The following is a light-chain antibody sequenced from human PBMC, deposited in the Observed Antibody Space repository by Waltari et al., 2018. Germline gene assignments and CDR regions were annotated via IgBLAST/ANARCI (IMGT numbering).Light chain of an antibody. Sequence: EIVLTQSPGTLSLSPGERATLSCRASQSVSSSYLAWYQQKPGQTPRLLLYGASSRAAGIPDRFSVSASGTDSTLTISRLEPEEFAVYYCQHCGNAPQTFGQGTKVEIK. J-gene: IGKJ1*01. CDR3: QHCGNAPQT. CDR1: QSVSSSY. CDR2: GAS. V-gene: IGKV3-20*01.